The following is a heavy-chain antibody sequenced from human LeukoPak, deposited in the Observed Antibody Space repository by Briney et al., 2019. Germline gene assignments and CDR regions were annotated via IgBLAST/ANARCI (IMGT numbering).Heavy chain of an antibody. J-gene: IGHJ3*02. CDR2: IYHSGNI. Sequence: SETLSLTCAVSGGSISSSHWWNWVRQTPGKGLEWIGEIYHSGNINHNPSLQSRVTISVDKSKNQFSLKLNSVTAADTAVYYCARDPADSIEGAFDIWGQGTMVTVSS. V-gene: IGHV4-4*02. CDR3: ARDPADSIEGAFDI. CDR1: GGSISSSHW.